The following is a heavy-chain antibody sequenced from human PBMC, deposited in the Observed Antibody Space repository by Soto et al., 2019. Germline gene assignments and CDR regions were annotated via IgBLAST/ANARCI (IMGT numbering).Heavy chain of an antibody. V-gene: IGHV1-69*12. D-gene: IGHD1-1*01. CDR3: ARDKDREQLGGNYYYALDV. CDR2: IIPIFRTP. CDR1: GDTFSSFA. Sequence: QVHLVQSGAEVKKPGSSVKVSCKASGDTFSSFAISWVRQAPGQGLEWMGGIIPIFRTPKYGQKFQGRVTITADEPTSTAYMERSRLRSEYTAVYYCARDKDREQLGGNYYYALDVWGQGTTVIVSS. J-gene: IGHJ6*02.